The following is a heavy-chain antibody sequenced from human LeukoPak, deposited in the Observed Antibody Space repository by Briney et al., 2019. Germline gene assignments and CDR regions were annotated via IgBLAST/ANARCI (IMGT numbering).Heavy chain of an antibody. CDR1: GGSIFSYY. V-gene: IGHV4-59*08. CDR3: ARQTQYYDFWSGYHIGYYFDY. J-gene: IGHJ4*02. D-gene: IGHD3-3*01. Sequence: SETLSLTCTVSGGSIFSYYWSWIRQPPGKGLEWMGYIYYSGSTNYNPSLKSRVTISVDTSKNQFSLRVSSVTAADTAVYYCARQTQYYDFWSGYHIGYYFDYWGQGTLVTVSS. CDR2: IYYSGST.